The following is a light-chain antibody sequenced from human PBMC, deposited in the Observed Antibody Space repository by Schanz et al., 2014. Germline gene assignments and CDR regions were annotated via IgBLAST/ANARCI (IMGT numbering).Light chain of an antibody. J-gene: IGLJ1*01. CDR2: EVS. CDR1: SSDVGGSNS. Sequence: QSALTQPPSASGSPGQSVTISCTGTSSDVGGSNSVSWYQQLPGKAPKLVISEVSKRPSGVPDRFSGSKSGNTASLTISGLQAEDEADYYCSSYRRTAAVAVFGTGTKLTVL. CDR3: SSYRRTAAVAV. V-gene: IGLV2-8*01.